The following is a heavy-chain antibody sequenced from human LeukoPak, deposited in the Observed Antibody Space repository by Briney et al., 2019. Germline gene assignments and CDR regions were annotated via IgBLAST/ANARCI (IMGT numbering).Heavy chain of an antibody. CDR2: FDPEDGET. CDR3: ATLGYDSSGYYVPHDY. CDR1: GYTLTELS. J-gene: IGHJ4*02. Sequence: GASVKVSCKVSGYTLTELSMHWVRQAPGKGLEWMGGFDPEDGETIYAQKFQGRVTMTEDTSTDTAYMELSSLTSEDTALYYCATLGYDSSGYYVPHDYWGQGTLVTVSS. D-gene: IGHD3-22*01. V-gene: IGHV1-24*01.